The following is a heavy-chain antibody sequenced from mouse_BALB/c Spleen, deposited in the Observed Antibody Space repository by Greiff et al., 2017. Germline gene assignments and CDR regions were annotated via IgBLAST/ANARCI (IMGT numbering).Heavy chain of an antibody. J-gene: IGHJ2*01. V-gene: IGHV1-7*01. CDR1: GYTFTSYW. CDR2: INPSTGYT. CDR3: ARNAYFDY. Sequence: VQLVESGAELAKPGASVKMSCKASGYTFTSYWMHWVKQRPGQGLEWIGYINPSTGYTEYNQKFKDKATLTADKSSSTAYMQLSSLTSEDSAVYYCARNAYFDYWGQGTTLTVSS.